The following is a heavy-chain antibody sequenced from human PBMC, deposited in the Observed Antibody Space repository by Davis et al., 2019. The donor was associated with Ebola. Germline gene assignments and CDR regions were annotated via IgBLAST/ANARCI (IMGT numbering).Heavy chain of an antibody. CDR2: IFPRDSDT. D-gene: IGHD3-16*01. CDR3: ARRAAVAYDHVWGISRHDAFDI. V-gene: IGHV5-51*01. Sequence: GESLKISCKGSGYSFTSYWIAWVRQMPGKGLEWMGVIFPRDSDTRNSPSFQGQVTISVDKSIATAYLQWSSLKASDTAMYYCARRAAVAYDHVWGISRHDAFDIWGQGTMVTVSS. CDR1: GYSFTSYW. J-gene: IGHJ3*02.